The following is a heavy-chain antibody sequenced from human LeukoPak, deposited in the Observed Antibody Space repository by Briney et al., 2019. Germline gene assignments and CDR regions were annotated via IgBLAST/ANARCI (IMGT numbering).Heavy chain of an antibody. CDR3: ARDLYGRSGYSRPREY. CDR1: GYTFTSYG. Sequence: EASVKVSCKASGYTFTSYGISWVRQAPGQGLEWMGWISAYNGNTNYAQKLQGRVTMTTDTSTSTAYMELRSLRSDDTAVYYCARDLYGRSGYSRPREYWGQGTLVTVSS. CDR2: ISAYNGNT. J-gene: IGHJ4*02. D-gene: IGHD3-22*01. V-gene: IGHV1-18*01.